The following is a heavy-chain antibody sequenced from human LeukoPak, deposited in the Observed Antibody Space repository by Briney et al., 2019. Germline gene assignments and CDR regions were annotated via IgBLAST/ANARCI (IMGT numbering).Heavy chain of an antibody. CDR3: ATGTYYDFWSGWFVHPRANWFDP. CDR2: ISAYNGNT. V-gene: IGHV1-18*01. CDR1: GYTFTSYG. D-gene: IGHD3-3*01. J-gene: IGHJ5*02. Sequence: ASVKVSCKASGYTFTSYGISWVRQAPGQGLEWMGWISAYNGNTNYAQKLQGRVTMTTDTSTSTAYMELRSLRSDDTAVYYCATGTYYDFWSGWFVHPRANWFDPWGQGTLVTVSS.